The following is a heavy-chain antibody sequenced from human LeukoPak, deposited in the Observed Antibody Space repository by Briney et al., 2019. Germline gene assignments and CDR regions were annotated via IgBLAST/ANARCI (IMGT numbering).Heavy chain of an antibody. CDR1: GGSIISDTYY. Sequence: SETLSLTCTVSGGSIISDTYYWAWIRRPPGKGLEWIGSAHYTGETYYNPSLKSRVTISVDTSKSQFSLKLSSVTAADTAVYFCARDSRYDSSGHAPWGQGSLVTVSS. D-gene: IGHD3-22*01. CDR2: AHYTGET. V-gene: IGHV4-39*07. J-gene: IGHJ5*02. CDR3: ARDSRYDSSGHAP.